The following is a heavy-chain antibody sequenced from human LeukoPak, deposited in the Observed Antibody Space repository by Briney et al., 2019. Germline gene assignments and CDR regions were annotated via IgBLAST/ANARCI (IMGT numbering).Heavy chain of an antibody. CDR1: GFTFSSYS. CDR3: ASGIEYSSSFDY. CDR2: ISSSSSYI. Sequence: GGSLRLSCAASGFTFSSYSMNWVRQAPGKGLEWVSSISSSSSYIYYADSVKGRFTISRDNAKNSLYLQMNSLRAEDTAVYYCASGIEYSSSFDYWGQGTLVTVSS. V-gene: IGHV3-21*01. J-gene: IGHJ4*02. D-gene: IGHD6-6*01.